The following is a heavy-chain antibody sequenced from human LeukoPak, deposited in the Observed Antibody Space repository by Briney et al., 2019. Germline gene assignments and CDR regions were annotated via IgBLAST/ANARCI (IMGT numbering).Heavy chain of an antibody. Sequence: GGSLRLSCAASGFTVSSNYMSWVRQAPGKGLEWVSVIYSGGSTYYADSVKGRFTISRDNAKNSLYLQMNSLRVEDTAVYYCARGPPDGSGSYYPGAYWGQGTLVTVSS. CDR1: GFTVSSNY. D-gene: IGHD3-10*01. CDR3: ARGPPDGSGSYYPGAY. CDR2: IYSGGST. V-gene: IGHV3-66*01. J-gene: IGHJ4*02.